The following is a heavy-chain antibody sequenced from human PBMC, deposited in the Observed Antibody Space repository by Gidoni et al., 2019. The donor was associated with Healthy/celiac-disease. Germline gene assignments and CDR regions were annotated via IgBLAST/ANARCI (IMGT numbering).Heavy chain of an antibody. CDR1: GFTFSSYS. CDR3: ARENSGYDPVGAFDI. J-gene: IGHJ3*02. D-gene: IGHD5-12*01. Sequence: EVQLVESGGGLVQPGGDLRLSCAASGFTFSSYSMNWGRQAPGKGLEWVSYSSSSSSTRYYADAVKGRFTISRDNAKNSLYLQMNSLRDEDTAVYYCARENSGYDPVGAFDIWGQGTMVTVSS. CDR2: SSSSSSTR. V-gene: IGHV3-48*02.